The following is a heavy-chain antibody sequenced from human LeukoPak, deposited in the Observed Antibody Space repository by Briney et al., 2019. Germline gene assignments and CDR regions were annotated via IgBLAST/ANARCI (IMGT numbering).Heavy chain of an antibody. CDR3: ARDSGWFRFDY. D-gene: IGHD6-13*01. V-gene: IGHV3-7*03. J-gene: IGHJ4*02. Sequence: GGSLRLSCAASGFTFSSFWMTWVRQAPGKGLEWVANIKEDGSQKYYVDSVKGRFTISRDNAKNSLFLQTNSLRADDTAVYYYARDSGWFRFDYWGQGTLVTVSS. CDR1: GFTFSSFW. CDR2: IKEDGSQK.